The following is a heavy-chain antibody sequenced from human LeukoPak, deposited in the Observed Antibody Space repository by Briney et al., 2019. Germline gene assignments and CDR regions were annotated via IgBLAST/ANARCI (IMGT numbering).Heavy chain of an antibody. D-gene: IGHD1-26*01. J-gene: IGHJ4*02. CDR2: IYYGGST. Sequence: SETLSLTCTVSGGSVSSGSYYWSWIRQPPGKGLEWIGYIYYGGSTNYNPSLKSRVTISVDTSKNQFSLKLSSVTAADTAVYYCARGDSGSYYYDYWGQGTLVTVSS. V-gene: IGHV4-61*01. CDR3: ARGDSGSYYYDY. CDR1: GGSVSSGSYY.